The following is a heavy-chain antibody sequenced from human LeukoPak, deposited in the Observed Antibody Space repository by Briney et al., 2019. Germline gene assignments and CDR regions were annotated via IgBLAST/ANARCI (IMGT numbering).Heavy chain of an antibody. CDR2: ISSSGSTI. D-gene: IGHD4-17*01. CDR1: GFTFSDYY. V-gene: IGHV3-11*04. CDR3: ARVRIPTVTTGVHYFDY. Sequence: TGGSLRLSCAASGFTFSDYYMSWIRQAPGKGLEWVSYISSSGSTIYYADSVKGRFTISRDNAKNPLYLQMNSLRAEDTAVYYCARVRIPTVTTGVHYFDYWGQGTPVTVSS. J-gene: IGHJ4*02.